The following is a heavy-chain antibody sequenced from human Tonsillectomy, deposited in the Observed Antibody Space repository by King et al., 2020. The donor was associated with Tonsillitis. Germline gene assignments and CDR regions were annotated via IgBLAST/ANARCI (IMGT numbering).Heavy chain of an antibody. J-gene: IGHJ3*02. CDR3: ARAASAFDI. CDR2: INPSGDIT. CDR1: GYTFNSYY. Sequence: VQLVESGAEVKKPGASVKVSCTASGYTFNSYYMHWVRQAPGQGLEWMAVINPSGDITTYAQQYQGRVTMTRDTSTRTVYMEVSSLRAEDTAVYYCARAASAFDIWGQGTMVTVSS. V-gene: IGHV1-46*02.